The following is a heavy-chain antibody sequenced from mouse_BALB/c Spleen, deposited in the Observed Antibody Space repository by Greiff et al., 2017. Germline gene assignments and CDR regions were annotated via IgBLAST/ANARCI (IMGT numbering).Heavy chain of an antibody. V-gene: IGHV5-4*02. D-gene: IGHD1-1*01. CDR3: ARRGYGSSYDAMDY. J-gene: IGHJ4*01. CDR1: GFTFSDYY. Sequence: EVMLVESGGGLVKPGGSLKLSCAASGFTFSDYYMYWVRQTPEKRLEWVATISDGGSYTYYPDSVKGRFTISRDNAKNNLYLQMSSLKSEDTAMYYCARRGYGSSYDAMDYWGQGTSVTVSS. CDR2: ISDGGSYT.